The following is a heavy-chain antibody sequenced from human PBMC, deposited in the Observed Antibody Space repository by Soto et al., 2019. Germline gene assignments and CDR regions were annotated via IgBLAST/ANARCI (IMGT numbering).Heavy chain of an antibody. CDR1: RGSIRSGSYY. CDR2: ISYTGTT. D-gene: IGHD3-3*01. CDR3: ASRPIFGFPYGPFDY. Sequence: SETLSVTCSVSRGSIRSGSYYCAWVRQTPGTGLEWIATISYTGTTYYNPSLKSRVAISVDLSKNQFSLRLNSATAADTAVYYSASRPIFGFPYGPFDYWGQGALVTVSS. J-gene: IGHJ4*02. V-gene: IGHV4-39*01.